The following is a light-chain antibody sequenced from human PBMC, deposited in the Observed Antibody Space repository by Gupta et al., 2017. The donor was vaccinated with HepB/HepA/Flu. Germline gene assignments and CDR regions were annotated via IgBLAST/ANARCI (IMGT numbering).Light chain of an antibody. CDR1: QSIGIW. J-gene: IGKJ1*01. CDR2: KAS. CDR3: QQYNTNQT. V-gene: IGKV1-5*03. Sequence: QVTPSPSTLSASVGDRVTITCRASQSIGIWLAWYQQKPGKAPKLLLHKASSLQSDVPERFSGSGSGTEFTLTISRRQPDDSATYYCQQYNTNQTFGQGTKVEIK.